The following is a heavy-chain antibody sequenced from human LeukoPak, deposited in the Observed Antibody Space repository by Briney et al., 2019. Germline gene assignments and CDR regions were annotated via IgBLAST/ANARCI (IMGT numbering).Heavy chain of an antibody. CDR1: GYSFTSYW. D-gene: IGHD3-10*01. Sequence: GESLKISCKGSGYSFTSYWISWVRQMPGKGLEWMGRIDPSDSYTNYSPSFQGHVTISADKSISTAYLQRSSLKASDTAMYYCAYYGSGSYRAPFDPWGQGTLVTVSS. J-gene: IGHJ5*02. V-gene: IGHV5-10-1*01. CDR3: AYYGSGSYRAPFDP. CDR2: IDPSDSYT.